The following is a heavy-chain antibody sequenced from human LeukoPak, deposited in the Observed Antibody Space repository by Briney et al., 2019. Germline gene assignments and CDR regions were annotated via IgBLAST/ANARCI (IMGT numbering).Heavy chain of an antibody. V-gene: IGHV1-69*04. D-gene: IGHD3-10*01. CDR2: IIPILGIA. CDR3: ARGGSSTLFDY. CDR1: GGTFSSYA. J-gene: IGHJ4*02. Sequence: ASVTVSCKASGGTFSSYAISWVRQAPGQGLEWMGRIIPILGIANYAQKFQGRVTITADKSTSTAYMELSSLRSEDTAVYYCARGGSSTLFDYWGQGTLVTVSS.